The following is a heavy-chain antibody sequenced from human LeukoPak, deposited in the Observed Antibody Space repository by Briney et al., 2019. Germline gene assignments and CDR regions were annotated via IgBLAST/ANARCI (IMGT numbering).Heavy chain of an antibody. CDR1: GFTFSSYW. CDR2: INSDGSST. CDR3: ARDPGYSYGYYYYYYMDV. Sequence: GRSLRLSCAASGFTFSSYWMHWVRQAPGKGLVWVSRINSDGSSTSYADSVKGRFTISRDNAKNTLYLQMNSLRAEDTAVYYCARDPGYSYGYYYYYYMDVWGKGTTVTVSS. J-gene: IGHJ6*03. D-gene: IGHD5-18*01. V-gene: IGHV3-74*01.